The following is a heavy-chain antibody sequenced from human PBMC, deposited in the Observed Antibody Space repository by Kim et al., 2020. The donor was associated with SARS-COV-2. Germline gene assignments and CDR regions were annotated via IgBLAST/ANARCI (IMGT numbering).Heavy chain of an antibody. Sequence: YADSVRSRFTVSRDIPKDTLYLQMNRLRAEDSALYYCAKDHPSSGWPTFDSWGQGTLVTVSS. J-gene: IGHJ4*02. CDR3: AKDHPSSGWPTFDS. V-gene: IGHV3-23*01. D-gene: IGHD6-19*01.